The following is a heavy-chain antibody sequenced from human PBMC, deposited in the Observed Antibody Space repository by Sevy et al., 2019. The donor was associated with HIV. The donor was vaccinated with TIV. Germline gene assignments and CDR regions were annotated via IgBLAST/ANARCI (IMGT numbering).Heavy chain of an antibody. Sequence: SETLSLTCTVSGGSISSYYWSWIRQPPGKGLEWIGYIYYSGSTNYNPSLKSRVTISVDTSKNQLSLKLSSVTAADTAVYYCAGAYYDSSGYYPSPPYYYGMDVWGQGTTVTVSS. J-gene: IGHJ6*02. CDR3: AGAYYDSSGYYPSPPYYYGMDV. CDR1: GGSISSYY. CDR2: IYYSGST. D-gene: IGHD3-22*01. V-gene: IGHV4-59*01.